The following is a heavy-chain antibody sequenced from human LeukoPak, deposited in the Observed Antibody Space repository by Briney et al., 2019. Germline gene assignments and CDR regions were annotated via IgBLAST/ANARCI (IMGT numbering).Heavy chain of an antibody. CDR3: ARVAPLKYSSGWYYFDY. CDR1: GGSISSYY. CDR2: IYTSGST. Sequence: SETLSLTCTVSGGSISSYYWSWIRQPAGKGLEWIGRIYTSGSTNYNPSLKSRVTMSVDTSKNQFSLKLSSVTAADTAVYYCARVAPLKYSSGWYYFDYWGQGTLVTVSS. J-gene: IGHJ4*02. V-gene: IGHV4-4*07. D-gene: IGHD6-19*01.